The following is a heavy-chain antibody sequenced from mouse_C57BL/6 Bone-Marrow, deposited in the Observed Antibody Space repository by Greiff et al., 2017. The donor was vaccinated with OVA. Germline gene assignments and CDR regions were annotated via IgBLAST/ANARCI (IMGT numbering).Heavy chain of an antibody. V-gene: IGHV7-3*01. D-gene: IGHD1-1*01. Sequence: EVQRVESGGGLVQPGGSLSLSCAASGFTFTDYYMSWVRQPPGKALEWLGFISNKANGYTTEYSVSVKGRFTISRDNSHSILYLHMNAMSAEDSAAYYGAIPHYGSSFSFDDWGQGTTLTVSS. J-gene: IGHJ2*01. CDR3: AIPHYGSSFSFDD. CDR2: ISNKANGYTT. CDR1: GFTFTDYY.